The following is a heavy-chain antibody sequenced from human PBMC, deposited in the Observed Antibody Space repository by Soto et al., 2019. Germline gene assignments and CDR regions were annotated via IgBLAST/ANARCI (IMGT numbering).Heavy chain of an antibody. Sequence: QVQLQESGPGLVKPSQTLSLTCTVSGGSISSGGYYWSWIRQHPGKGLEWIGYIYYSGSTYYNPSLKRRVTISVDTSKNQFSLKLSSVTAADTAVYYCARRGYSYGYVTWYFDYWGQGTLVTVSS. D-gene: IGHD5-18*01. J-gene: IGHJ4*02. CDR2: IYYSGST. CDR1: GGSISSGGYY. V-gene: IGHV4-31*03. CDR3: ARRGYSYGYVTWYFDY.